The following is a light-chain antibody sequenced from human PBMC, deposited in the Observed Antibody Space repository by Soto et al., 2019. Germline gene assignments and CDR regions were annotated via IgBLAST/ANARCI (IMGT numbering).Light chain of an antibody. V-gene: IGKV1-27*01. CDR2: AAS. J-gene: IGKJ3*01. CDR3: QKYDSLPFT. Sequence: DIQMTQSPSSLSASAGDSVTITCRASQDISNYLAWFQQKPGKPPKLLIYAASTLESGVPSRFSGGRSGTDFTLTISSLQPEDVATFYCQKYDSLPFTFGPGTKVDIK. CDR1: QDISNY.